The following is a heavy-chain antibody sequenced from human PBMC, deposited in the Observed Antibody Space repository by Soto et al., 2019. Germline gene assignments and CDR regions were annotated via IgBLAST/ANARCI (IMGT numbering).Heavy chain of an antibody. Sequence: SVKVSCKASGGTFSSYAISWVRQAPGQGLEWMGGIIPIFGTANYAQKFHGRVTITADESTSTAYMELSSLRSEDTAVYYCARGPVSTMVRGSDYYYYGMDVWGQGTTVTVAS. J-gene: IGHJ6*02. CDR3: ARGPVSTMVRGSDYYYYGMDV. D-gene: IGHD3-10*01. V-gene: IGHV1-69*13. CDR2: IIPIFGTA. CDR1: GGTFSSYA.